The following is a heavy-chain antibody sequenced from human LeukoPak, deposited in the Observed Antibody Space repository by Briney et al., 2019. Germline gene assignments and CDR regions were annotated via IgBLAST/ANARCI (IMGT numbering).Heavy chain of an antibody. CDR2: ISSNSGTI. CDR3: ARDLRGYSYGPNFDY. V-gene: IGHV3-48*01. Sequence: GGSLRLSCAASGFTFSSYTMNWVRQAPGKGLEWISYISSNSGTIYYADSVKGRFTISRDNAKSSLYLQMSSLRAEDTAVYYCARDLRGYSYGPNFDYWGQGTLVTVSS. D-gene: IGHD5-18*01. CDR1: GFTFSSYT. J-gene: IGHJ4*02.